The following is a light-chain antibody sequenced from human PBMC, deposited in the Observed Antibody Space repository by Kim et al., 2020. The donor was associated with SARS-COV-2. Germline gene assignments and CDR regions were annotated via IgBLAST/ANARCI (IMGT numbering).Light chain of an antibody. Sequence: LGQTVRITCQGESLRSYYASWYQQKPGQAPVLVIYGKNNRPSGIPDRFSGSSSGNTASLTITGAQAEDEADYYCNSRDSSGNHLVFGGGTQLTVL. V-gene: IGLV3-19*01. J-gene: IGLJ3*02. CDR3: NSRDSSGNHLV. CDR2: GKN. CDR1: SLRSYY.